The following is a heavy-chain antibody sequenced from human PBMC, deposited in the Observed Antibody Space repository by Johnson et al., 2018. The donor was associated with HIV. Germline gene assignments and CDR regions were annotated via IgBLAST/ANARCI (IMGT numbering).Heavy chain of an antibody. CDR3: ARTPGYSRSFDI. D-gene: IGHD2-15*01. CDR1: GFTFSSYA. J-gene: IGHJ3*02. Sequence: VQLVESGGGVVQPGGSLRLSCAASGFTFSSYAMSWVRQAPGKGLAWVSAISGSGGSPYYADSVKGRFTISRDNSKYTLYLQMNSLRAEDTAVYYCARTPGYSRSFDIWGQGTMVTVSS. CDR2: ISGSGGSP. V-gene: IGHV3-23*04.